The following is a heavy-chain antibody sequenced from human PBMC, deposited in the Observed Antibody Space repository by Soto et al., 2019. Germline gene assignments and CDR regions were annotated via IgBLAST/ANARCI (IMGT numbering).Heavy chain of an antibody. J-gene: IGHJ4*02. D-gene: IGHD2-15*01. CDR1: GYTFASYA. CDR2: INAGNGNT. V-gene: IGHV1-3*01. Sequence: ASVKVSCKASGYTFASYAMHWVRQAPGQRLEWMGWINAGNGNTKYSQKFQGRVTITRDTSASTAYMELSSLRSEDTAVYYCARGVAPYYFDYWGQGTLVTVSS. CDR3: ARGVAPYYFDY.